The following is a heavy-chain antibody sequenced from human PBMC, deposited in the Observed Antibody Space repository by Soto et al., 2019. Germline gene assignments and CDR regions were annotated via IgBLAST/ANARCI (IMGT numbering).Heavy chain of an antibody. CDR3: ARNDYDFWSGTQNWFDP. CDR2: IYYSGST. CDR1: GGSISSYY. Sequence: SETLSLTCTVSGGSISSYYWSWIRQPPGKGLEWIGYIYYSGSTNYNPSLKSRVTISVDTSKNQFSLKLSSVTAADTAVYYCARNDYDFWSGTQNWFDPWGQGTPVTVSS. J-gene: IGHJ5*02. V-gene: IGHV4-59*01. D-gene: IGHD3-3*01.